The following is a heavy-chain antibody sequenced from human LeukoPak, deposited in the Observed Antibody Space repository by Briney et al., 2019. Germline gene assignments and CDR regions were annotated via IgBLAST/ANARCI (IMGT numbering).Heavy chain of an antibody. J-gene: IGHJ5*02. D-gene: IGHD3-10*01. Sequence: SETLSLTCTVSGGSISSYYWSWIRQPPGKGLEWSGYIYYSGSTNYNPSLKSRVTISVDTSKNQFSLKLSSVTAADTAVYYCASGGVVRGLGNGFDPWGQGTLVTVSS. CDR3: ASGGVVRGLGNGFDP. CDR1: GGSISSYY. CDR2: IYYSGST. V-gene: IGHV4-59*01.